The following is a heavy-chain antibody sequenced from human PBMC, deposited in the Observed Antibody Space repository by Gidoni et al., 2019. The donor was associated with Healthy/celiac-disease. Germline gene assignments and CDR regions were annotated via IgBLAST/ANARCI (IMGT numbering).Heavy chain of an antibody. J-gene: IGHJ4*02. CDR1: AGSFSGYY. V-gene: IGHV4-34*01. CDR2: INHSGST. Sequence: QVQLQQWGAGLLKPSEPLSLTCAVYAGSFSGYYWSWIRQPPGKGLEWIGEINHSGSTNYNPSLKSRVTISVDTSKNQFSLKLSSVTAADTAVYYCARGSLGRDGYNYGYWGQGTLVTVSS. CDR3: ARGSLGRDGYNYGY. D-gene: IGHD5-12*01.